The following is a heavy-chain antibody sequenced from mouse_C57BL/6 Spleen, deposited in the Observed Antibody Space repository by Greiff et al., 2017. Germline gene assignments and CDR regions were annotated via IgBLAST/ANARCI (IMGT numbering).Heavy chain of an antibody. J-gene: IGHJ2*01. D-gene: IGHD6-5*01. CDR3: ARGYAPGGDY. CDR1: GYTFTSYW. V-gene: IGHV1-69*01. CDR2: IDPSDSYT. Sequence: QVQLQQPGAELVMPGASVKLSCKASGYTFTSYWMHWVKQRPGQGLEWIGEIDPSDSYTTSNQKFKGKSTWTVDKSSSTAYMQLSSLTSEDSAVNYCARGYAPGGDYWGQGTTLTVSS.